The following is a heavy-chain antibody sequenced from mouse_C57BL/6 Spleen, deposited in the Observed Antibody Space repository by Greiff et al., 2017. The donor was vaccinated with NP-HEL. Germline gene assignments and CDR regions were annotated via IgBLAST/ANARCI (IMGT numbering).Heavy chain of an antibody. CDR2: ISYDGSN. CDR1: GYSITSGYY. Sequence: DVQLQESGPGLVKPSQSLSLTCSVTGYSITSGYYWNWIRQFPGNKLEWMGYISYDGSNNYNPSLKNRISITRDTSKNQFFLKLNSVTTEDTATYYCARAGSSWDWGQGTTLTVSS. V-gene: IGHV3-6*01. D-gene: IGHD1-1*01. J-gene: IGHJ2*01. CDR3: ARAGSSWD.